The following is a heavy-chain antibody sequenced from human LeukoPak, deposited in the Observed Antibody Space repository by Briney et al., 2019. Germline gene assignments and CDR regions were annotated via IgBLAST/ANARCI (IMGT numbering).Heavy chain of an antibody. CDR2: IYSGGST. Sequence: SGGSLRLSCAASGFTVSSNYMSWVRQAPGKGLEWVSVIYSGGSTYYADSVKGRFTISRDNSKNTLYLQMNSLRAEDTAVYYCARMGGYGDYGMDYWGQGTLVTVSS. V-gene: IGHV3-53*01. CDR3: ARMGGYGDYGMDY. D-gene: IGHD4-17*01. J-gene: IGHJ4*02. CDR1: GFTVSSNY.